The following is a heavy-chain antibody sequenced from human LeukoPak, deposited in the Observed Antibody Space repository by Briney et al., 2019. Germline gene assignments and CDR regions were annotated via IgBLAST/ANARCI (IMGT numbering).Heavy chain of an antibody. Sequence: GGSLRLSCAVSGFTFSGSAMHWVRQASGKGLGWVGRIRSKANSYATEYAASVKGRFTISRDDSKNTAYLQMNSLKTEDTAVYYCTRHTADYWGQGTPVTVSS. CDR2: IRSKANSYAT. CDR1: GFTFSGSA. V-gene: IGHV3-73*01. CDR3: TRHTADY. J-gene: IGHJ4*02. D-gene: IGHD2-21*02.